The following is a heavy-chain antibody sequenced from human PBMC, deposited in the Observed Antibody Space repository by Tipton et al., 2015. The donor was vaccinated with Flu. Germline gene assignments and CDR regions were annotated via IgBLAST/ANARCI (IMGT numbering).Heavy chain of an antibody. J-gene: IGHJ4*02. CDR1: GYFISSGSY. CDR3: ATHNGPGDWNY. D-gene: IGHD2-21*02. Sequence: GLVKPSETLSLTCAVSGYFISSGSYWGWIRQPPGKGPEWIGTISRTGNTWYNMSLRGRVTISLDTSNDQFSLRLSSVTAADTAVYYCATHNGPGDWNYWGQGALVTVSS. V-gene: IGHV4-38-2*01. CDR2: ISRTGNT.